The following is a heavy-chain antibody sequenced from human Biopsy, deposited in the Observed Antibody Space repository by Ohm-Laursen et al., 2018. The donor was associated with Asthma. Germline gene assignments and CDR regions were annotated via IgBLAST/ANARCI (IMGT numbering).Heavy chain of an antibody. CDR3: AGFCSGGNYPDH. J-gene: IGHJ4*02. CDR1: GVSIRSYY. D-gene: IGHD2-15*01. Sequence: GTLSLTCTVSGVSIRSYYWTWIRQPPGKGLGWIGNIHYSGSTYSNPSLKSRVTISVDTSKKQISLRLSSVIAADTAVYYCAGFCSGGNYPDHWGQGTLVTVSS. V-gene: IGHV4-59*01. CDR2: IHYSGST.